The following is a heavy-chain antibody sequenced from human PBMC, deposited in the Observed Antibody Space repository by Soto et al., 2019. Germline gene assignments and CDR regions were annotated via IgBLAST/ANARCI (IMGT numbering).Heavy chain of an antibody. Sequence: PSLTCTVSGGSVSSGSYYWSWIRQPPGKGLEWIGYIYYSGSTNYNPSLKSRVTISVDTSKNQFSLKLSSVTAADTAVYYCARIYGSGSYFYYYGMDVWGQGTTVTVSS. CDR1: GGSVSSGSYY. J-gene: IGHJ6*02. D-gene: IGHD3-10*01. CDR2: IYYSGST. V-gene: IGHV4-61*01. CDR3: ARIYGSGSYFYYYGMDV.